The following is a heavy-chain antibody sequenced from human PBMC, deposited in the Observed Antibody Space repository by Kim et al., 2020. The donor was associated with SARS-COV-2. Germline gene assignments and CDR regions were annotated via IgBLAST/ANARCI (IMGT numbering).Heavy chain of an antibody. D-gene: IGHD6-13*01. CDR2: ISYDGSNK. Sequence: GGSLRLSCAASGFTFSSYGMHWVRQAPGKGLEWVAVISYDGSNKYYADSVKGRFTISRDNSKNTLYLQMNSLRAEDTAVYYCAKGRSSSWNNWFDPWGQGTLVTVSS. CDR1: GFTFSSYG. V-gene: IGHV3-30*18. J-gene: IGHJ5*02. CDR3: AKGRSSSWNNWFDP.